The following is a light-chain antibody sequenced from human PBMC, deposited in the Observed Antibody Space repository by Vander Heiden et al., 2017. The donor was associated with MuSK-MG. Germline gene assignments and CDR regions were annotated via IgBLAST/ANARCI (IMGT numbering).Light chain of an antibody. J-gene: IGLJ3*02. CDR1: SSNIGSTT. V-gene: IGLV1-44*01. CDR3: AAWDDSLNGWV. Sequence: QAVLPQPPSASGTPGQRVTISCAGSSSNIGSTTVNWYQQLPGAAPKLLIYSNSERPSGVPDRFSGSKSGTSASLAISGLQSEDEADYYCAAWDDSLNGWVFGGGTKVTAL. CDR2: SNS.